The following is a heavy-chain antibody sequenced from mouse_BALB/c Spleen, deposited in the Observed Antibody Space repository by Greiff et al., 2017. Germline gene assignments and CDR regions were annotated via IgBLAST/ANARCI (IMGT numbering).Heavy chain of an antibody. CDR3: ARSAVNSLLRLRYYAMDY. Sequence: DVQLQESGAELVKPGASVKLSCTASGFNIKDTYMHWVKQRPEQGLEWIGRIDPANGNTKYDPKFQGKATITADTSSNTAYLQLSSLTSEDTAVYYCARSAVNSLLRLRYYAMDYWGQGTSVTVSS. CDR2: IDPANGNT. D-gene: IGHD1-2*01. CDR1: GFNIKDTY. J-gene: IGHJ4*01. V-gene: IGHV14-3*02.